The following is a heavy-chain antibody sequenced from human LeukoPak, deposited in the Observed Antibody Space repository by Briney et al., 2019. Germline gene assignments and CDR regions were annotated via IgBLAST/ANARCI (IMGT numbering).Heavy chain of an antibody. J-gene: IGHJ3*02. CDR1: GGSISSYY. V-gene: IGHV4-59*08. CDR2: IYSIGGT. Sequence: SEALSLTCIVSGGSISSYYWSWIRQPPGKGLEWIGYIYSIGGTNSNPSLKSRVTISADTSTSQFPLNITSVTAAHTAAQYCPGQGSGGRAFDIWGQGTMVTVSS. D-gene: IGHD1-26*01. CDR3: PGQGSGGRAFDI.